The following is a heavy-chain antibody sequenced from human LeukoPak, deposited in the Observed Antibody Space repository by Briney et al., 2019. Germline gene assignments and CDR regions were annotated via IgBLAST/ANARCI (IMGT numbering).Heavy chain of an antibody. V-gene: IGHV3-43D*03. CDR2: IIWDGGTT. Sequence: GGSLRLSCAASGFTFDDHAMHWVRQAPGKGLEWISLIIWDGGTTYYADSVKGRFTISRDNSKNSVYLQMNSLRPEDTAIYYCTKGLRFAAALTPFDYWGQGTLVTVSS. D-gene: IGHD6-13*01. CDR1: GFTFDDHA. J-gene: IGHJ4*02. CDR3: TKGLRFAAALTPFDY.